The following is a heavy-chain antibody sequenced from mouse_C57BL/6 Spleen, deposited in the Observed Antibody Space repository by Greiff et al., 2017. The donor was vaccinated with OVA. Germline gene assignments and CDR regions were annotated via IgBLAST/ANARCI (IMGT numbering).Heavy chain of an antibody. CDR3: ARRYDYYGSSYAFDY. D-gene: IGHD1-1*01. J-gene: IGHJ2*01. Sequence: EVNLVESGGGLVKPGGSLKLSCAASGFTFSDYGMHWVRQAPEKGLEWVAYISSGSSTIYYADTVKGRFTISRDNAKNTLFLQMTSLRSEDTAMYYCARRYDYYGSSYAFDYWGQGTTLTVSS. CDR1: GFTFSDYG. CDR2: ISSGSSTI. V-gene: IGHV5-17*01.